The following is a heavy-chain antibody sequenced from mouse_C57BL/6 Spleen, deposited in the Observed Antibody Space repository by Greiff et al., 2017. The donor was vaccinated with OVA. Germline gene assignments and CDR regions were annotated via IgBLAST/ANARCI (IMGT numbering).Heavy chain of an antibody. J-gene: IGHJ2*01. D-gene: IGHD2-2*01. Sequence: VQLQQSGAELVKPGASVKLSCTASGFNFKDYYMHWVKQRTEQGLEWIGRIDPEDGETKYAPKFQGKATLTADTSSNTAYLQLSSLTSEDTAVYYCAGSTMVTTPLYYFDYWGQGTTLTVSA. CDR3: AGSTMVTTPLYYFDY. V-gene: IGHV14-2*01. CDR1: GFNFKDYY. CDR2: IDPEDGET.